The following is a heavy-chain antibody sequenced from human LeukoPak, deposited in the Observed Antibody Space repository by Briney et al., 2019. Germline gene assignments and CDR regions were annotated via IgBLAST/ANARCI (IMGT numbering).Heavy chain of an antibody. CDR3: ASGVFDDTSGLGVFFFDY. CDR2: IYHSGST. V-gene: IGHV4-38-2*02. Sequence: SETLSLTCTVSGYSISSGYYWGWIRQPPGKGLEWIGSIYHSGSTYYNPSLKSRVTISVDTSKNQFSLKLSSVTAADTAVYYCASGVFDDTSGLGVFFFDYWGQGTLVTVSS. CDR1: GYSISSGYY. J-gene: IGHJ4*02. D-gene: IGHD3-22*01.